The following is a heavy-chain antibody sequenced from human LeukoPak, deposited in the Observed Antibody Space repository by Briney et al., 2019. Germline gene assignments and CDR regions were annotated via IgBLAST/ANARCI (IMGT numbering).Heavy chain of an antibody. CDR1: GFTFSDYY. Sequence: GGSLRLSCAASGFTFSDYYMSWIRQDPGRGLEWVSYISSSGSTKYYADSVKGRFTISRDNAKHSLYLQMNSLRAEDTAVYYCARVQFRLGGDMDVWGKGTTVTVSS. CDR2: ISSSGSTK. D-gene: IGHD3-10*01. V-gene: IGHV3-11*04. J-gene: IGHJ6*03. CDR3: ARVQFRLGGDMDV.